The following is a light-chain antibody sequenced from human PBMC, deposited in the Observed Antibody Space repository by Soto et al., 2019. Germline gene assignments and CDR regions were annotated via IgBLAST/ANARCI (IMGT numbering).Light chain of an antibody. CDR3: QQYYSYPPWT. Sequence: AIRMTQSPSSFSASTGDRVTITCRASQGISSYLAWYQQKPGKAPKLLIYAASTLQSGVPSRFSGSGSGTDFTLTIRCLQSEDFATYYCQQYYSYPPWTFGQGTTGDI. J-gene: IGKJ1*01. CDR2: AAS. CDR1: QGISSY. V-gene: IGKV1-8*01.